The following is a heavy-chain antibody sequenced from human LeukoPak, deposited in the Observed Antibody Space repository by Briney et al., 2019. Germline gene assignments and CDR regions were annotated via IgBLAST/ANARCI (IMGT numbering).Heavy chain of an antibody. D-gene: IGHD4-11*01. CDR1: GGSISSYY. CDR3: ASNGVTSGPFDY. CDR2: IYASGST. J-gene: IGHJ4*02. V-gene: IGHV4-4*07. Sequence: SETLSLTCTVSGGSISSYYWSSIRHPAGKGLEWIGRIYASGSTSYNPSLKSRVTMSVDTSKNQFSLKLSSVTAADTAVYYCASNGVTSGPFDYWGQGTLVTVPS.